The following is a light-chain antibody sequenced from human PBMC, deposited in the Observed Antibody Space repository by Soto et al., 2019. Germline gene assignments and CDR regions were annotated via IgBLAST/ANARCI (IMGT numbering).Light chain of an antibody. Sequence: EIVLTQSPGTLSLSPGERATLSCRASQSVSSSYLAWYQQKPGQAPRLLIYGASSRATGIPDRFSGSGSGTDFTLTISRLEPEDFAVYYCQQHNGWPLTFGGGTKVEI. CDR1: QSVSSSY. CDR3: QQHNGWPLT. J-gene: IGKJ4*01. V-gene: IGKV3D-20*02. CDR2: GAS.